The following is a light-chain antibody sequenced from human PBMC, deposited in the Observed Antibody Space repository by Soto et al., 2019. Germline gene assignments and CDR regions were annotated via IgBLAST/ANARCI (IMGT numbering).Light chain of an antibody. CDR2: GAS. J-gene: IGKJ5*01. CDR1: QTINNN. CDR3: QQYAGSPRT. V-gene: IGKV3-15*01. Sequence: VMTQAPATLSVSPGERATLSFRASQTINNNVAWYQLKDGQVPRLLIYGASTRAADVPARFSGGGSGTDFTLTINRVEPEDFAVYFCQQYAGSPRTFGQGTRLEIK.